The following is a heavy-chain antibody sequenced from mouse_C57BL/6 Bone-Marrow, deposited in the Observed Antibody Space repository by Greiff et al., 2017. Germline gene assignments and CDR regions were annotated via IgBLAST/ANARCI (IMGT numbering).Heavy chain of an antibody. J-gene: IGHJ1*03. D-gene: IGHD2-4*01. CDR1: GYTFTSYW. V-gene: IGHV1-52*01. CDR3: ATYYYDYPYWYFDV. CDR2: IDPSDSET. Sequence: QVQLQQPGAELVRPGSSVKLSCKASGYTFTSYWMHWVKQRPIQGLEWIGNIDPSDSETHYNQKFKDKATLTVDKSSSTAYMQLSSLTSEDSAVYYCATYYYDYPYWYFDVWGTGTTVTVSS.